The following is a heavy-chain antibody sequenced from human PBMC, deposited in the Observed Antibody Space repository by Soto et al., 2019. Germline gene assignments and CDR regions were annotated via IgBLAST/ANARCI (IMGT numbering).Heavy chain of an antibody. D-gene: IGHD6-13*01. CDR3: ARGSSIAAAAPGVYGMDV. Sequence: ASVKVSCKASGYTFTGYYMHWVRQAPGQGLEWMGWINPNSGGTNYAQKFQGWVTMTRDTSISTAYMELSRLRSDDTAVYYCARGSSIAAAAPGVYGMDVWGQGTTVTVSS. J-gene: IGHJ6*02. CDR2: INPNSGGT. V-gene: IGHV1-2*04. CDR1: GYTFTGYY.